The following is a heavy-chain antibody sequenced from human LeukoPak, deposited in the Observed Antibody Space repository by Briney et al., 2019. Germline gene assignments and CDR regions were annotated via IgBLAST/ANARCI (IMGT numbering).Heavy chain of an antibody. CDR3: ARTAYCGGDCYWGHYYYMDV. D-gene: IGHD2-21*01. CDR2: IYTSGST. J-gene: IGHJ6*03. CDR1: GGSISSGSYY. V-gene: IGHV4-61*02. Sequence: SQTLSLTCTVSGGSISSGSYYWSWIRQPAGKGLEWIGRIYTSGSTNYNPSLKSRVTISVDTSKNQFSLKLSSVTAADTAVYYCARTAYCGGDCYWGHYYYMDVWGKGTTVTVSS.